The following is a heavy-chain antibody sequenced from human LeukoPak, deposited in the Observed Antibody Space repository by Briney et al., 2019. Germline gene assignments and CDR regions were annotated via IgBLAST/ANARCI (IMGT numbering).Heavy chain of an antibody. J-gene: IGHJ5*02. D-gene: IGHD5-12*01. CDR3: ARVPRLEPKFDP. V-gene: IGHV1-3*01. Sequence: ASVKVSCKASGYTFTGYYMHWVRQAPGQRLEWMGWINAGNGNTKYSQKFQGRVTITRDTSASTAYMELSSLRSEDTAVYYCARVPRLEPKFDPWGQGTLVTVSS. CDR1: GYTFTGYY. CDR2: INAGNGNT.